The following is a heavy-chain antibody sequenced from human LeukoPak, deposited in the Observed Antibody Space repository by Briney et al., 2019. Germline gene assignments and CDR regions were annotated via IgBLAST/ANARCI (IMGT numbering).Heavy chain of an antibody. Sequence: GGSLRLSCPASGFTFSSYAMSWVRQAPGKGLEWVSAISGSGGSTYYADSVKGRFTISRDNSKNTLYLQMNSLRAEDTAVYYCAKFKKEDYYDSSGYYGPANWGQGTLVTVSS. CDR3: AKFKKEDYYDSSGYYGPAN. D-gene: IGHD3-22*01. J-gene: IGHJ4*02. V-gene: IGHV3-23*01. CDR1: GFTFSSYA. CDR2: ISGSGGST.